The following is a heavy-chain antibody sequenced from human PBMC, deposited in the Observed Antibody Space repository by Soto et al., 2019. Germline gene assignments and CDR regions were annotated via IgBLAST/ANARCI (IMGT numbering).Heavy chain of an antibody. V-gene: IGHV3-23*01. J-gene: IGHJ4*02. Sequence: GGSLRLSCAASGFTFSSYAMSWVRQAPGKGLEWVSAISGSGGSTYYADSVKGRFTISRDNSKNTLYLQMNSLRAEDTAVYYCAKDKILMVYAVTYFDYWGQGTLVTVS. CDR3: AKDKILMVYAVTYFDY. D-gene: IGHD2-8*01. CDR1: GFTFSSYA. CDR2: ISGSGGST.